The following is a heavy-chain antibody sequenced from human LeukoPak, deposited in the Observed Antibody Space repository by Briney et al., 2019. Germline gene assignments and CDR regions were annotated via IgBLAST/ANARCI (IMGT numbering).Heavy chain of an antibody. Sequence: PSETLSLTCTVSGGSISSYYWSWIRQPPGKGLEWIGYTYYSGSTNYNPSLKSRVTISVDTSKNQFSLKLSSVTAADTAVYYCARESQEKYYFDYWGQGTLVTVSS. D-gene: IGHD5-24*01. CDR1: GGSISSYY. CDR3: ARESQEKYYFDY. J-gene: IGHJ4*02. V-gene: IGHV4-59*12. CDR2: TYYSGST.